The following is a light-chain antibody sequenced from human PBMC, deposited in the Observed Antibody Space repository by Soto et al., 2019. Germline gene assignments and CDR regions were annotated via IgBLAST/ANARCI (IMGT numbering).Light chain of an antibody. CDR3: QQVYDFPHT. V-gene: IGKV1-39*01. CDR1: QNMSIY. Sequence: DIQMTQSPSSLSASVGDSVTITCRASQNMSIYLNWYRQKPGKVPEVLIYGASSLQRGVSSRFTGSASRTYFTLTISSLQPEDFATYYCQQVYDFPHTFGQGTKVEV. J-gene: IGKJ2*01. CDR2: GAS.